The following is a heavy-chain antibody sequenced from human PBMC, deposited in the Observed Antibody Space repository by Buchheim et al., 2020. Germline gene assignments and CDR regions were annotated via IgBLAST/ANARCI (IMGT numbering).Heavy chain of an antibody. CDR1: GFTFSSYG. D-gene: IGHD4-17*01. CDR2: ISYDGSNK. J-gene: IGHJ5*02. Sequence: QVQLVESGGGVVQPGRSLRLSCAASGFTFSSYGMHWVRQAPGKGLEWVAVISYDGSNKYYADSVKGRFTISRDNSKNPLYLQMNRLRAEETAVYDCAQTAYGDCGNDPWGQGTL. V-gene: IGHV3-30*18. CDR3: AQTAYGDCGNDP.